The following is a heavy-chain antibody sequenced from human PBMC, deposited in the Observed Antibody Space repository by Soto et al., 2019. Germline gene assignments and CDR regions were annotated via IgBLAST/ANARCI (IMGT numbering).Heavy chain of an antibody. D-gene: IGHD3-10*02. J-gene: IGHJ3*02. V-gene: IGHV3-48*02. Sequence: PGGSLRLSCAASGFTFSSYSMNWVRQAPGKGLEWVSYISSSSSTIYYADSVKGRFTISRDNAKNSLYLQMNSLRDEDTAVYYCARDRRTYYYVGDAFDIWGQGTMVTVSS. CDR3: ARDRRTYYYVGDAFDI. CDR2: ISSSSSTI. CDR1: GFTFSSYS.